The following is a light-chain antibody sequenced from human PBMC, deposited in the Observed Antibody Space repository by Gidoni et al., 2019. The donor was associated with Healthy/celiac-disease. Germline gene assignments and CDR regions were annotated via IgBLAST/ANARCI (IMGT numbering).Light chain of an antibody. J-gene: IGKJ2*01. CDR3: QQSYSTPYT. CDR1: QSISSY. Sequence: DIQMTQSPSSLSASVGDRVTITCRASQSISSYLNWYQQKPGEAPKPLIYAASSLQSGVPSRFSGSGSGTDFTLTISSLQPEDFATYYCQQSYSTPYTFGQGTKLGIK. V-gene: IGKV1-39*01. CDR2: AAS.